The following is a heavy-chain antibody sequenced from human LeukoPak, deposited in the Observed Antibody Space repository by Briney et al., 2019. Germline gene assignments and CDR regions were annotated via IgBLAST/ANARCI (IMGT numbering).Heavy chain of an antibody. V-gene: IGHV3-9*01. Sequence: GRSLRLSCAASGFIFDDYAMRWVRHAPGKGLEWVSGISWNSGSLTYADSVKGRFTISRDNAKNSLYLQMNSLRTEDTAWYYCAMGVRGDQGYFYFWGRGTVAAV. D-gene: IGHD5-24*01. CDR1: GFIFDDYA. CDR2: ISWNSGSL. J-gene: IGHJ2*01. CDR3: AMGVRGDQGYFYF.